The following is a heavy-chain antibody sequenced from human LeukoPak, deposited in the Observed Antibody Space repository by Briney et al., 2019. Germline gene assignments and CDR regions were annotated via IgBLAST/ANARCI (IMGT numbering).Heavy chain of an antibody. CDR3: ARDSSYYDFWSGYYTETPNY. CDR1: GYTFTGYY. D-gene: IGHD3-3*01. Sequence: GASVKDSCKASGYTFTGYYMHWVRQAPGQGLEWMGWINPNSGGTNYAQKFQGRVTMTRDTSISTAYMELSRLRSDDTAVYYCARDSSYYDFWSGYYTETPNYWGQGTLVTVSS. J-gene: IGHJ4*02. CDR2: INPNSGGT. V-gene: IGHV1-2*02.